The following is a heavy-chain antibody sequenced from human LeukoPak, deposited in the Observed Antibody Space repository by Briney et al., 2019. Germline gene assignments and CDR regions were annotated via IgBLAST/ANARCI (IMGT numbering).Heavy chain of an antibody. V-gene: IGHV1-69*13. CDR3: ARGEYYYDSSGPIDY. CDR1: GYTFDSYD. D-gene: IGHD3-22*01. CDR2: IIPIFGTA. J-gene: IGHJ4*02. Sequence: SVTVSCTASGYTFDSYDINWVRQAPGQGLEWMGGIIPIFGTANYAQKFQGRVTITADESTSTAYMELSSLRSEDTAVYYCARGEYYYDSSGPIDYWGQGTLVTVSS.